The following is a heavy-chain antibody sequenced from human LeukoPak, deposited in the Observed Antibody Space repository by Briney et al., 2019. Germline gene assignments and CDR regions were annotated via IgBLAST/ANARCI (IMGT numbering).Heavy chain of an antibody. Sequence: SETLSLTCTVSGGSISSYYWSWIRQPAGKGLEWIGRIYTSGSTNYNPSLKSRVTMSIDTSKNQFSLKLSSVTAADTAVYYCAKSGSYYFYAFDIWGQGTMVTVSS. CDR3: AKSGSYYFYAFDI. J-gene: IGHJ3*02. V-gene: IGHV4-4*07. CDR1: GGSISSYY. D-gene: IGHD1-26*01. CDR2: IYTSGST.